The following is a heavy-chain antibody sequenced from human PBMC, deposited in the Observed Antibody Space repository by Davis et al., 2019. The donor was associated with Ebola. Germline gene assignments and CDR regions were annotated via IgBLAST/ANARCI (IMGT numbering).Heavy chain of an antibody. Sequence: SETLSLTCTASGGSISSYYWSWIRQPPGKGLEWIGYIYYSGSTNYNPSLKSRVTISVDTSKNQFSLKLSSVTAADTAIYYCVRGADVALLPAALSPSDPWGQGTLVIVSS. J-gene: IGHJ5*02. CDR1: GGSISSYY. D-gene: IGHD2-2*01. CDR2: IYYSGST. CDR3: VRGADVALLPAALSPSDP. V-gene: IGHV4-59*01.